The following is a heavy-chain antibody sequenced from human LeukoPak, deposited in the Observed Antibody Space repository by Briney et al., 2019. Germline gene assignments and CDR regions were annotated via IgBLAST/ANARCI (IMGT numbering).Heavy chain of an antibody. CDR2: IYYNGGT. CDR1: GGSISSGDYY. J-gene: IGHJ4*02. Sequence: SQTLSLTCTVAGGSISSGDYYWTWIRQHPGKGLEWIGYIYYNGGTYYNPSLKSQVTISADTSKNQFSLKLTSVTGADTAMYYCVRSGNSEQYSFDYWGQGVLVTVSS. V-gene: IGHV4-31*01. CDR3: VRSGNSEQYSFDY. D-gene: IGHD1-26*01.